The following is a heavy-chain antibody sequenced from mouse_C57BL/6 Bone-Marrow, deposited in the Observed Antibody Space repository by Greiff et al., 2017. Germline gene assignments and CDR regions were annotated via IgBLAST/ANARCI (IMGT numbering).Heavy chain of an antibody. V-gene: IGHV1-39*01. CDR2: INPNYGTT. CDR3: ARRYDYGYYAMDY. D-gene: IGHD2-4*01. Sequence: VQLQQSGPELVKPGASVKISCTASGYSFTDYNMTWVKQSNGKSLEWIGVINPNYGTTSYNQNFKGKATLTVDQSPSTAYMQLNSLTSEDSAVYYCARRYDYGYYAMDYWGQGTSGTVSS. CDR1: GYSFTDYN. J-gene: IGHJ4*01.